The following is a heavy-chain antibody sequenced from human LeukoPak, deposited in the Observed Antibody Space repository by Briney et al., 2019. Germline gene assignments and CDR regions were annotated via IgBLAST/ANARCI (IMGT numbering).Heavy chain of an antibody. CDR3: AGFDYYGSRGYFQH. D-gene: IGHD3-10*01. CDR1: GGTFSSYA. J-gene: IGHJ1*01. V-gene: IGHV1-69*01. Sequence: SVKVSCKASGGTFSSYAISWVRQAPGQGLEWMGGIIPIFGTANYAQKFRGRVTITADESTSTAYMELSSLRSEDTAVYYCAGFDYYGSRGYFQHWGQGTLVTVSS. CDR2: IIPIFGTA.